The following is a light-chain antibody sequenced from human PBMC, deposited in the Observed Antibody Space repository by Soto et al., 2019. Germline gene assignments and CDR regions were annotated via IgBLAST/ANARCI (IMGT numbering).Light chain of an antibody. CDR1: QSVSSN. CDR3: QQYIRWPLT. V-gene: IGKV3-15*01. J-gene: IGKJ4*01. Sequence: EIVMTQAPATLSVSPGERAALSFGASQSVSSNLAWYQQKPGQAPSLLIYGASTRATGTPARFSGSGSGTEFTLTISSLQSEDFAVYYCQQYIRWPLTFGGGTKVDIK. CDR2: GAS.